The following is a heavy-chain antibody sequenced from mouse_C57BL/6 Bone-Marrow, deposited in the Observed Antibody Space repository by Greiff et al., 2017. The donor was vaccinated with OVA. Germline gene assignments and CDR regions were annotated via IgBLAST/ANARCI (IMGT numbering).Heavy chain of an antibody. CDR2: IFPGSGST. Sequence: QVQLKESGPELVKPGASVKISCKASGYTFTDYYINWVKQRPGQGLEWIGWIFPGSGSTYYNEKFKGKATLTVDKSSSTAYMLLSSLTSEDSAVYFCARPPHYYGSSYHWYIDVWGTGTTVTVSS. J-gene: IGHJ1*03. D-gene: IGHD1-1*01. CDR3: ARPPHYYGSSYHWYIDV. V-gene: IGHV1-75*01. CDR1: GYTFTDYY.